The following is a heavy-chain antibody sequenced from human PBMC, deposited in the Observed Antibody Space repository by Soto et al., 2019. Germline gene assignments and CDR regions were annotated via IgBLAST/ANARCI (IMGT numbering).Heavy chain of an antibody. D-gene: IGHD2-2*01. V-gene: IGHV1-69*13. Sequence: GASVKVSCKASGGTFSSYAISWVRQAPGQGLEWMGGIIPIFGTANYAQKFQGRVTITADESTSTAYMELSSLRSEDTAVYYCAIYQLPGVRRHTNLGPFDPWGQGTLVTVSS. CDR1: GGTFSSYA. CDR3: AIYQLPGVRRHTNLGPFDP. J-gene: IGHJ5*02. CDR2: IIPIFGTA.